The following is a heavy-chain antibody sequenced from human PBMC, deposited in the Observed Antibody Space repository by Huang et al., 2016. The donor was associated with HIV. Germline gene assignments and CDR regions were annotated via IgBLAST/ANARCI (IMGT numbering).Heavy chain of an antibody. V-gene: IGHV4-34*01. D-gene: IGHD3-9*01. CDR2: INHRGRT. Sequence: QVHLQQWGAGLLKPSEALSLTCAIYGGSFRNYFWSWIGQPPGKGLEGIGEINHRGRTSHSPSLKRRVTISVDTSKNQFSLKLSAVTAADTAVYYCARVEINTLTGYFSSFDNWGQGTLVTVSS. CDR1: GGSFRNYF. CDR3: ARVEINTLTGYFSSFDN. J-gene: IGHJ4*02.